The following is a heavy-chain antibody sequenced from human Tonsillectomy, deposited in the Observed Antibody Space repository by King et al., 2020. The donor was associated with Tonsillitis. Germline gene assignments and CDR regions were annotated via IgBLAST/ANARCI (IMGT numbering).Heavy chain of an antibody. Sequence: QLQESGPGLVKPSETLSLTCTVSGGSISSSSYYWGWIRQPPGKGLEWIGSIYYSGSTYYNPSLKSRVTISVDTSKNQFSLKLGSVTAPDTAVYYCARLPYDILTGFDYWGQGTLVTVSS. D-gene: IGHD3-9*01. CDR1: GGSISSSSYY. CDR3: ARLPYDILTGFDY. V-gene: IGHV4-39*01. CDR2: IYYSGST. J-gene: IGHJ4*02.